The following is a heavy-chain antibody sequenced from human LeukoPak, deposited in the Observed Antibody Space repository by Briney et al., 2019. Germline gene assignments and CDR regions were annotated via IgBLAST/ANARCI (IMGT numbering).Heavy chain of an antibody. D-gene: IGHD3-3*01. Sequence: SQTLSLTCTVPGGSISSYYWSWIRQPAGKGLEWIGRIYTSGSTNHNPSLKSRVTMSVDTSKNQFSLKLSSVTAADTAVYYCARDVPVTTIFGVVPHHRYYFGYWGQGTLVTVSS. CDR2: IYTSGST. V-gene: IGHV4-4*07. CDR1: GGSISSYY. J-gene: IGHJ4*02. CDR3: ARDVPVTTIFGVVPHHRYYFGY.